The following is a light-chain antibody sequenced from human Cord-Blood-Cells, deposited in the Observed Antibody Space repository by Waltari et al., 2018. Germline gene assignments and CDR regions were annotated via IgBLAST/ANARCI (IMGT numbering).Light chain of an antibody. CDR3: SSDTSSSTLWG. J-gene: IGLJ2*01. Sequence: QSALTPPASVSGSPGQSITISPPGTSSHVRGYHYVPCYQQHPGKAPKLMLYDVNNRPSGVCSRFSGSKSGNTASRTISGLQAEEEADYYCSSDTSSSTLWGFGGGTKLTVL. V-gene: IGLV2-14*01. CDR2: DVN. CDR1: SSHVRGYHY.